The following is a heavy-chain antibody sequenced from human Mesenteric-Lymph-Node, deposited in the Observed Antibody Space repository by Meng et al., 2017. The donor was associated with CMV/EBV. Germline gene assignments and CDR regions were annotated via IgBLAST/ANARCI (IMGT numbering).Heavy chain of an antibody. CDR3: ASVTRYYGMDV. Sequence: SETLSLTCTVSGGSVSSGSHYWSWIRQPPGKGLEWIGYIYYSGSTSYNPSLKSRVSMSVDTSKNQFSLKLSSVTAADTAVYYCASVTRYYGMDVWGQGTTVTVSS. J-gene: IGHJ6*02. V-gene: IGHV4-61*01. CDR1: GGSVSSGSHY. CDR2: IYYSGST. D-gene: IGHD3-16*02.